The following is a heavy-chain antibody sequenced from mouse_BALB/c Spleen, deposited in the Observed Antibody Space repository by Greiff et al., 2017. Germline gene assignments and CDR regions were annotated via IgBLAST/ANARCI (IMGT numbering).Heavy chain of an antibody. V-gene: IGHV2-9*02. J-gene: IGHJ3*01. CDR3: ARRGDGAWFAY. Sequence: QVQLKESGPGLVAPSQSLSITCAVSGFSLTSYGVHWVRQPPGKGLEWLGVIWAGGSTNYNSALMSRLSISQDNSKSPVFLKMNSLQTDDTAMYYCARRGDGAWFAYGGKGTRGTVSA. CDR1: GFSLTSYG. CDR2: IWAGGST.